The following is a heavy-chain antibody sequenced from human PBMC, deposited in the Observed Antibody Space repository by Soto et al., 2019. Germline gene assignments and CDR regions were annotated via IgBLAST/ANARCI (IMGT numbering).Heavy chain of an antibody. V-gene: IGHV3-23*01. J-gene: IGHJ4*02. Sequence: GGSLRLSCTASGFTFNRHAMTWVRQAPGKGLEWVSGLSDSGGSIYYADSVKGRFTISRDNSMNTLYLQMNTLRAEDTAVYYCAKVSSAWYAGFFDLWGQGTLVTVSS. CDR2: LSDSGGSI. D-gene: IGHD2-8*01. CDR1: GFTFNRHA. CDR3: AKVSSAWYAGFFDL.